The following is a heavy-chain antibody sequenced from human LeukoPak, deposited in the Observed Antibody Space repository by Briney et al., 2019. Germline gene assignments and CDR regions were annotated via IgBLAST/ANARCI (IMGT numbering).Heavy chain of an antibody. CDR3: ATMGYCSGGGCYRLRLFDY. CDR2: FDPEDGET. J-gene: IGHJ4*02. Sequence: RASVKVSCKVSGYTLTGLSMHWVRQAPGKGLEWMGGFDPEDGETIYAQKFQGRVTMTEDTSTDTAYMELSSLRSEDTAVYYCATMGYCSGGGCYRLRLFDYWGQGTLVTVSS. D-gene: IGHD2-15*01. CDR1: GYTLTGLS. V-gene: IGHV1-24*01.